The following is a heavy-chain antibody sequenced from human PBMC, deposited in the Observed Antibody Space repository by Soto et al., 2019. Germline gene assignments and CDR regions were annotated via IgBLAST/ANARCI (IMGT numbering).Heavy chain of an antibody. V-gene: IGHV3-21*01. J-gene: IGHJ3*02. CDR2: ISSSSSYI. D-gene: IGHD2-2*01. CDR1: GFTFSSYS. Sequence: EVQLVESGGGLVKPGGSLRLSCAASGFTFSSYSMNWVRQAPGKGLEWVSSISSSSSYIYYADSVKGRFTISRDNAKNALDLQMNSLRAEDTAVYYCASGVTEYGACDIWGQGTMVTVSS. CDR3: ASGVTEYGACDI.